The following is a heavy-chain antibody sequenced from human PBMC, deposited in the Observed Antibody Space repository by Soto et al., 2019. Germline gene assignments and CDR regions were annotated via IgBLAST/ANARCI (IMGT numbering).Heavy chain of an antibody. V-gene: IGHV4-30-2*06. Sequence: SETLSLTCSVSGGTITSGRSSWNWIRQSPGKGLDLIAYIYHIGSTYYNPSLESRVTISVDRSENQFSLKLSSVTAADTAVYYCARLRDLVVPAAIIFGNWFDPWGQGTLVTVSS. J-gene: IGHJ5*02. D-gene: IGHD2-2*02. CDR2: IYHIGST. CDR1: GGTITSGRSS. CDR3: ARLRDLVVPAAIIFGNWFDP.